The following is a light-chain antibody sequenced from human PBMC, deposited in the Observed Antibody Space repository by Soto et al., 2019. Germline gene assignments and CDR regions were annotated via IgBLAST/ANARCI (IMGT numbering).Light chain of an antibody. Sequence: DIPMTQSPSSLSASVGDRVTITCRASQGISNYLAWYQQKPGKVPKLLIYAASTFQSGVPSRFSGSGSGTDCTLTISSLQPEEVATYYCQKYNSAPYTVGQGTKLEIK. CDR3: QKYNSAPYT. CDR1: QGISNY. J-gene: IGKJ2*01. V-gene: IGKV1-27*01. CDR2: AAS.